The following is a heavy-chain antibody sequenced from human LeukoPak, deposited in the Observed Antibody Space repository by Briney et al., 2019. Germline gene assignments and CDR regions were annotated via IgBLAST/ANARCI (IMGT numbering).Heavy chain of an antibody. J-gene: IGHJ4*02. CDR2: MNPSESYT. D-gene: IGHD6-19*01. CDR3: ARGRRLAGKTGFDY. V-gene: IGHV5-10-1*01. Sequence: GESLKISCKGSGYIFTNYWINWVRQIPGQGLEWMGRMNPSESYTNYSPSFQGHVTISADKSISTAYLQWSSLKASDTAMYYCARGRRLAGKTGFDYWGPGTLVTVSS. CDR1: GYIFTNYW.